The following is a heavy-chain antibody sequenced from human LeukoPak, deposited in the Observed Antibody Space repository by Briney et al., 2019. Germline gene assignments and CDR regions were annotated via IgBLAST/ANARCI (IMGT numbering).Heavy chain of an antibody. V-gene: IGHV6-1*01. CDR3: ARGSHPRVSPPNWFDP. D-gene: IGHD1-26*01. CDR2: TYYRSSWYN. CDR1: GDRVSSNSAA. J-gene: IGHJ5*02. Sequence: SQTLSLTFAISGDRVSSNSAAWNWIRQSPSRGLEWLGRTYYRSSWYNDYAVSVRSRITINPDTSKNQFSLQLKSVTPEDTAVYYCARGSHPRVSPPNWFDPWGPGTLVTVSS.